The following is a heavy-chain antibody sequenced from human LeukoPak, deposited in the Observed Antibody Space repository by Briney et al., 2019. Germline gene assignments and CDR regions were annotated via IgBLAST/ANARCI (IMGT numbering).Heavy chain of an antibody. Sequence: ASMKVSCKASGGTFSSYAISWVRQAPGQGLEWMGGIIPIFGTANYAQKFQGRVTITADESTSTAYMELSSLRSEDTAVYYCGVVTPYYYYYMDVWGKGTTVTVSS. D-gene: IGHD4-23*01. V-gene: IGHV1-69*13. J-gene: IGHJ6*03. CDR2: IIPIFGTA. CDR1: GGTFSSYA. CDR3: GVVTPYYYYYMDV.